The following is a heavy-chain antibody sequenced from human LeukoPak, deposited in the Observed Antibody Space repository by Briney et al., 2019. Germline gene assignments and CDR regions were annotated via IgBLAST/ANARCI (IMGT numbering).Heavy chain of an antibody. Sequence: KASETLSLTCTVSGGSISSSYSYWGWIRQPPGKGLEWIGNIYYSGSTYYNPSLKSRVTISVDTSKNHFSLKLNSVTAADTAVYYCAKPSNYYGSATDAFDFWGQGTMVTVSS. CDR2: IYYSGST. D-gene: IGHD3-10*01. J-gene: IGHJ3*01. V-gene: IGHV4-39*07. CDR3: AKPSNYYGSATDAFDF. CDR1: GGSISSSYSY.